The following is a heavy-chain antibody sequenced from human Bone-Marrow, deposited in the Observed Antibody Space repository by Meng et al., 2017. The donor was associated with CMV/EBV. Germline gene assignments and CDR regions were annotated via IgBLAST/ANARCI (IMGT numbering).Heavy chain of an antibody. CDR2: TRNKANSYTT. Sequence: GESLRLSCAASGFTFSDHDMDWVRQAPGKGLEWVGRTRNKANSYTTEYAASVKGRLTISTDDSNNSMYLQKNSLKTEDTAVYYCARVRTDYDFWRGYYTWGFDYWGQGTLVTVSS. CDR1: GFTFSDHD. J-gene: IGHJ4*03. CDR3: ARVRTDYDFWRGYYTWGFDY. D-gene: IGHD3-3*01. V-gene: IGHV3-72*01.